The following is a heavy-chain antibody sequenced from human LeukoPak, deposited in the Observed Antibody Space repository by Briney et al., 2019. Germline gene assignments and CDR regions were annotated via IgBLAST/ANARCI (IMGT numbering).Heavy chain of an antibody. D-gene: IGHD2-15*01. CDR3: ARGYSGDFDY. Sequence: PSETLSLTCTVSGDSISSSYWSWIRQPPGKGPEWIGYIYYSGSTNSNPSLKSRVTISVDTSKSQFSLKLTSVTAADTAVYYCARGYSGDFDYWGQGTLVTVSS. CDR2: IYYSGST. J-gene: IGHJ4*02. CDR1: GDSISSSY. V-gene: IGHV4-59*01.